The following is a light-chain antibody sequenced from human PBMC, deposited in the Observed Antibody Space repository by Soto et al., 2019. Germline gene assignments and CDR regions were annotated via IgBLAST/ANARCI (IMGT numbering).Light chain of an antibody. Sequence: EIVLTQSPGTLSLSPVERANLYCRASQSVSSSYLAWYQQKPGQAPRLLIYGASSRATGIPDRFSGSGSGTDFTLTISRLEPEDFAVYYCQQYGSSPFTFGQGTRLEIK. CDR3: QQYGSSPFT. CDR2: GAS. CDR1: QSVSSSY. V-gene: IGKV3-20*01. J-gene: IGKJ5*01.